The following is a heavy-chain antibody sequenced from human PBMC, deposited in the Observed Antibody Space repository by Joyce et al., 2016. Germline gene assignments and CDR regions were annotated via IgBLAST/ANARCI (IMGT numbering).Heavy chain of an antibody. CDR3: ARALGYCSAGSCFPFFDY. D-gene: IGHD2-15*01. CDR2: IYYSGVS. J-gene: IGHJ4*02. V-gene: IGHV4-39*07. Sequence: QLQLQESGPGLVKPSETLSLTCTVSGASISSNSYYWGWICQTPGKGLEWMGSIYYSGVSYYNPSLKSRVTISVDTSKNQFSLKLSSVTAADTAVYYCARALGYCSAGSCFPFFDYWGQGTLVTVSS. CDR1: GASISSNSYY.